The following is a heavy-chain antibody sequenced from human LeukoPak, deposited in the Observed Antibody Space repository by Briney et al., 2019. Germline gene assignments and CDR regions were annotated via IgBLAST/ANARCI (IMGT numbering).Heavy chain of an antibody. CDR3: ARYGSGSCYDY. CDR1: GFTLSTYA. Sequence: PGGSLRLSCVASGFTLSTYAMHWVRPAPGRGLEYVSAISTNGVGTYYANSVKGRFIISRDNSKNTLYLQMGSLRAEDMAVYYCARYGSGSCYDYWGQGTLVTVSS. J-gene: IGHJ4*02. V-gene: IGHV3-64*01. D-gene: IGHD3-10*01. CDR2: ISTNGVGT.